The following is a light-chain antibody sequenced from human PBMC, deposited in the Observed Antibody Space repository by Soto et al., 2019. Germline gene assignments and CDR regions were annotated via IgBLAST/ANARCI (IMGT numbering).Light chain of an antibody. V-gene: IGLV2-23*02. CDR1: SSDVGSYNL. J-gene: IGLJ7*01. CDR3: CSYAGTSTHTV. Sequence: QSALTQPASVSGSPGQSITLSCTGTSSDVGSYNLVSWYQQHPGKAPKLIISEVSKRPSGISDRFSGSKSGSTASLTISGLQAEDEADYYCCSYAGTSTHTVFGGGTQLTVL. CDR2: EVS.